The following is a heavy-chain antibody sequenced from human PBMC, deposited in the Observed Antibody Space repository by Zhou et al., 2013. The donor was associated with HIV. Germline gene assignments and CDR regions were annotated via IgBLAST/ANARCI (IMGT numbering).Heavy chain of an antibody. D-gene: IGHD5-18*01. Sequence: QVQLQESGPGLVRPSETLSLTCSVSGDSFSSDAYYWGWIRQPPGKGLEWIGSIFYGGTTYYSSSLQSRITISVDTSTAQFSLKLSSVTAADTALYYCARQSRGTTYGYPFDHWGQGTLVTVSS. CDR3: ARQSRGTTYGYPFDH. CDR2: IFYGGTT. J-gene: IGHJ4*02. V-gene: IGHV4-39*07. CDR1: GDSFSSDAYY.